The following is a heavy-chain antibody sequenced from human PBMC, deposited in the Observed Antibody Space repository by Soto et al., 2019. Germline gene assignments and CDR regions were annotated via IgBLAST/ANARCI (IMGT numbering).Heavy chain of an antibody. J-gene: IGHJ4*02. CDR2: ISSGGDST. Sequence: GGSLRLSCVASGFTFSTYAMNWDRQAPGKGLEWVSTISSGGDSTRYADSVKGRFTISRDNTKNTLYLQMHSLRAVDTAVYYCAKFMTDYSNGGEIDYWGQGTLVTVSS. CDR1: GFTFSTYA. V-gene: IGHV3-23*01. D-gene: IGHD6-25*01. CDR3: AKFMTDYSNGGEIDY.